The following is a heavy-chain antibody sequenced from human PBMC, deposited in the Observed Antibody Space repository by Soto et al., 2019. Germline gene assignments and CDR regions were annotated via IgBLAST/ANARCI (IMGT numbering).Heavy chain of an antibody. J-gene: IGHJ4*02. CDR2: TNSDGSSR. D-gene: IGHD1-26*01. CDR3: ARGGGTYNFDY. CDR1: GFTFRSYW. Sequence: QLVESGGGLVQPGGSLRLSCAASGFTFRSYWMHWVRQAPGKGLVWVSRTNSDGSSRSYADSVKGRFTISRDNAKNTLYLQMNSLGAEDTAVYYCARGGGTYNFDYWGQGTLVTVSS. V-gene: IGHV3-74*01.